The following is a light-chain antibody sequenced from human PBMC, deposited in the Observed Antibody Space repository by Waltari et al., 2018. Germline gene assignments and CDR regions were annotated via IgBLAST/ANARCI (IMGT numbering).Light chain of an antibody. Sequence: DIQMTQSPSSVSASVGDRVTITCRASQGIGTWLAWYQQKPGKAPKVLIYGASTLLTGVPSRFSGSGSGTEFTHTITGLQPEDFATYFCQQGNSFPPTFGQGTRVEV. CDR1: QGIGTW. J-gene: IGKJ1*01. V-gene: IGKV1-12*01. CDR3: QQGNSFPPT. CDR2: GAS.